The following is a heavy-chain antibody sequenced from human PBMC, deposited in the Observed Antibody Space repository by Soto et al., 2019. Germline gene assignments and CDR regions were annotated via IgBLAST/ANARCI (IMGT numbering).Heavy chain of an antibody. D-gene: IGHD6-6*01. CDR2: IIPIFGTA. Sequence: SVKVSCKASGGTFSSYAISWVRQAPGQGLEWMGGIIPIFGTANYAQKFQGRVTITADKSTSTAYMELSSLRSEDTAVYYCARDDRIAARPPRRGGYYYYYGMDVWGQGTTVTVSS. CDR1: GGTFSSYA. V-gene: IGHV1-69*06. CDR3: ARDDRIAARPPRRGGYYYYYGMDV. J-gene: IGHJ6*02.